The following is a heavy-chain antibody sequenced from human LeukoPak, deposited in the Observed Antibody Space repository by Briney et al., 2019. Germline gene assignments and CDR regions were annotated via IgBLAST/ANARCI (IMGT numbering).Heavy chain of an antibody. Sequence: ASAKVSCKASGYTFTSYDINWVRQATGQGLEWMGWMNPNSGNTGYAQKVPGRVTMTRNTSISTAYMELSSVRSEDTAVYYCARGPIAAAGYYFDYWGQGTLVTVSS. J-gene: IGHJ4*02. CDR3: ARGPIAAAGYYFDY. D-gene: IGHD6-13*01. CDR2: MNPNSGNT. V-gene: IGHV1-8*01. CDR1: GYTFTSYD.